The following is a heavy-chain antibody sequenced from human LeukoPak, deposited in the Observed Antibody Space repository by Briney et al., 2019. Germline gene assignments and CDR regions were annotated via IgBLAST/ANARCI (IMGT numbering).Heavy chain of an antibody. D-gene: IGHD2-2*01. CDR1: GYTFTDYS. V-gene: IGHV1-18*01. J-gene: IGHJ5*02. CDR2: ITGFRGNT. Sequence: ASVKVSCKASGYTFTDYSVTWVRQAPGQGLEWMGWITGFRGNTNYAQKFQGRVTMTTDTSTSTAYMELRSLRSDDTAVYYCAREGDVVADVNWFDPWGQGTLVTVSS. CDR3: AREGDVVADVNWFDP.